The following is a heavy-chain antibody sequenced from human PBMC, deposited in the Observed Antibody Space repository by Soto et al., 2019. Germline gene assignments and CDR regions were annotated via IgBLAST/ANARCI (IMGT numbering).Heavy chain of an antibody. J-gene: IGHJ4*02. V-gene: IGHV4-59*01. CDR1: GGSISSYY. CDR2: IYYSGST. D-gene: IGHD5-18*01. Sequence: SETLSLTCTVSGGSISSYYLSWIRQPPGKGLEWIGYIYYSGSTNYNPSLKSRVTISVDTSKNQFSLKLSSVTAADTAVYYCASFARPWLGYSYGFDYWGQGTLVTVYS. CDR3: ASFARPWLGYSYGFDY.